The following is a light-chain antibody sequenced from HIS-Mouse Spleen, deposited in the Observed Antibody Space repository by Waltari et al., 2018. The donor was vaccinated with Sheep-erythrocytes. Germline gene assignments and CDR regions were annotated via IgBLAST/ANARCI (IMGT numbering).Light chain of an antibody. J-gene: IGKJ2*01. CDR2: DAS. Sequence: EIVLTQSPATLSLSPGDRATPSCRASQSVSSYLAWYQQKPGQAPRLLIYDASNRATGIPARFSGSGSGTDFTLTISSLEPEDFAVYYCQQRSNWYTFGQGTKLEIK. CDR1: QSVSSY. CDR3: QQRSNWYT. V-gene: IGKV3-11*01.